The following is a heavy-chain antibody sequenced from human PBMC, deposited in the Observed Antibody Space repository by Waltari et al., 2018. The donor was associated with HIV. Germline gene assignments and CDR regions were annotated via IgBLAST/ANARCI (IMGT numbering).Heavy chain of an antibody. CDR3: TRGYSAYDTSSSDY. Sequence: VQLVESGGGLVQPGRSLRLSCTASGFTFGDYAMGWVRQALGKGLEWVGFIRSKGYGGTTSYAASVKCRFTISRDYSKTIAYLQMNTLKTEDTAFYYCTRGYSAYDTSSSDYWGQGILVIVSS. D-gene: IGHD5-12*01. CDR2: IRSKGYGGTT. CDR1: GFTFGDYA. J-gene: IGHJ4*02. V-gene: IGHV3-49*04.